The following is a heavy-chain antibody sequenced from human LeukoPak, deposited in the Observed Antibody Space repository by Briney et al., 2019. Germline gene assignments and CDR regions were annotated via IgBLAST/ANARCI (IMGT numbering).Heavy chain of an antibody. D-gene: IGHD6-13*01. J-gene: IGHJ4*02. CDR2: IIPILGIA. Sequence: ASVKVSCKASGGTFSSYAISWVRQAPGQGLEWMGRIIPILGIANYAQKFQGRVTITADKSTSTAYMELSSLRSEDTALYYCARSSRHIPTAGREKFERFDYWGQGTLVTVSS. V-gene: IGHV1-69*04. CDR3: ARSSRHIPTAGREKFERFDY. CDR1: GGTFSSYA.